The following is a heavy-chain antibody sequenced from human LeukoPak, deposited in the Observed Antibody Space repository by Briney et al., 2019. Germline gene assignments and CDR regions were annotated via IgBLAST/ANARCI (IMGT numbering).Heavy chain of an antibody. CDR2: IWNDGNDK. CDR1: GFTLSSYV. J-gene: IGHJ4*02. V-gene: IGHV3-33*06. CDR3: AKPSRGSGSFLIDF. D-gene: IGHD1-26*01. Sequence: GGSLRLSCAASGFTLSSYVMHWARPAPGKGLEWVAVIWNDGNDKYYADSVKGRFTISRDNSKNTLYLEMNSLRAEDTAVYYCAKPSRGSGSFLIDFWGQGTLVTVSS.